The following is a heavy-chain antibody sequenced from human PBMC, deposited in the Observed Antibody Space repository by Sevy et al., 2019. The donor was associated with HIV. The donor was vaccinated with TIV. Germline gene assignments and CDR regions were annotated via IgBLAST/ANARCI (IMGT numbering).Heavy chain of an antibody. Sequence: ASVKVSCKASGYTFTGYYMHWVRQAPGQGLEWMGWINPNSGGTNYAQRFQGRVTMTRDTSISTAYMELSRLRSDDTALYYCARDEQWLAYYFDYWGQGTLVIVSS. D-gene: IGHD6-19*01. J-gene: IGHJ4*02. CDR1: GYTFTGYY. CDR2: INPNSGGT. V-gene: IGHV1-2*02. CDR3: ARDEQWLAYYFDY.